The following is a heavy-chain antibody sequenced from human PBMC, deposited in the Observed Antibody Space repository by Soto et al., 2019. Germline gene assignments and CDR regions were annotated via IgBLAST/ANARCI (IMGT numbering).Heavy chain of an antibody. CDR1: GFTFSNAW. V-gene: IGHV3-15*01. CDR3: TTRFAP. J-gene: IGHJ5*02. CDR2: IKSNTDGGTT. Sequence: EVPLVESGGGLVKPGGSLRLSCAASGFTFSNAWMMWVRQSPGKGLEWVGRIKSNTDGGTTDYAAPVKGRFTISRDDSKNTLYLQMSSLKTEDTAVYYCTTRFAPWGQGTVVTVSS.